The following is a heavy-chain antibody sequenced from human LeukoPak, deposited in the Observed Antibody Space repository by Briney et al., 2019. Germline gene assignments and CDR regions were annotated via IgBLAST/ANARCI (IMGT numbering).Heavy chain of an antibody. V-gene: IGHV3-21*01. CDR1: GFTFSSYS. CDR2: ISSSSSYI. J-gene: IGHJ3*02. CDR3: ARGSPDAFDI. Sequence: PGGSLRLSCAAPGFTFSSYSMNWVRQAPGKGLEWVSSISSSSSYIYYADSVKGRFTISRDNAKNSLYLQMNSLRAEDTAVYYCARGSPDAFDIWGQGTMVTVSS.